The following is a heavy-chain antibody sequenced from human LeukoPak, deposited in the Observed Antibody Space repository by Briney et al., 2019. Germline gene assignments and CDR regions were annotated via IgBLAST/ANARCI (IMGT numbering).Heavy chain of an antibody. CDR2: TSSSSSYI. D-gene: IGHD3-22*01. CDR1: GFTFSSYS. V-gene: IGHV3-21*01. Sequence: PGGSLRLSCAASGFTFSSYSMNWVRQAPGKGLEWVSSTSSSSSYIYYADSVKGRFTISRDNAKNSLYLQMNSLRAEDTAVYYCARDPRILSYYYDSSGHSIDYWGQGTLVTVSS. CDR3: ARDPRILSYYYDSSGHSIDY. J-gene: IGHJ4*02.